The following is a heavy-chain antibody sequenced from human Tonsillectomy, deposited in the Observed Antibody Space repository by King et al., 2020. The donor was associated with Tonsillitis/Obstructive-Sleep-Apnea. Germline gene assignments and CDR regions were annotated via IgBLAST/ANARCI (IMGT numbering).Heavy chain of an antibody. V-gene: IGHV6-1*01. Sequence: VQLQQSGPGLVKPSQTLSLTCAISGDRVSSNSAAWNWIRQSPSRGLEWLGRTYYNSKWYNDYAVSVQSRITIDPDTSKNQISLQLNSVTPEDTAVYYCARAYVSQYASREFLASWGQGTLVTVSS. D-gene: IGHD2-8*01. CDR3: ARAYVSQYASREFLAS. CDR2: TYYNSKWYN. J-gene: IGHJ4*02. CDR1: GDRVSSNSAA.